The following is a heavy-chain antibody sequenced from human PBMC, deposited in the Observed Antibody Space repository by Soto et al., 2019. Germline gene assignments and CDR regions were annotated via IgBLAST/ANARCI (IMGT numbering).Heavy chain of an antibody. V-gene: IGHV1-2*04. Sequence: ASVKVSCKASGYTFTGYYMHWVRQAPGQGLEWMGWINPNSGGTNYAQKFQGWVTMTRDTSISTAYMELSRLRSDDTAVYYCARASPSGNLGAFDIWGQGTMVTVSS. J-gene: IGHJ3*02. CDR2: INPNSGGT. CDR3: ARASPSGNLGAFDI. CDR1: GYTFTGYY.